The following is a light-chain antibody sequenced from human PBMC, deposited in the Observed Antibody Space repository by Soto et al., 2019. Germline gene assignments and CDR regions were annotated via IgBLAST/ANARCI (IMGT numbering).Light chain of an antibody. CDR3: QQYNNWRRT. J-gene: IGKJ1*01. V-gene: IGKV3-15*01. CDR2: GAS. Sequence: EIVMTQSPATLSVSPGERATLSCRASQSVSSNLAWYQQKPGQAPRLLIYGASTRATGIPARFSGSGSGTEFTLTISSLQSEDFVVYYCQQYNNWRRTFGQGTKV. CDR1: QSVSSN.